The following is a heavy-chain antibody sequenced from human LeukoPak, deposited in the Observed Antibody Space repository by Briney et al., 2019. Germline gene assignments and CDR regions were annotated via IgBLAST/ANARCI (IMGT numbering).Heavy chain of an antibody. Sequence: SGTLSLTCTVSGDSISSSSYYWGWIRQPPGKGLEWIGTIYYTGSTYYNPSLKSRVTISVDTSKNQFSLKLSSVTAADTAVYYCARHEFQLLFFDYWGQGTLVTVSS. J-gene: IGHJ4*02. CDR1: GDSISSSSYY. D-gene: IGHD2-2*01. CDR2: IYYTGST. V-gene: IGHV4-39*01. CDR3: ARHEFQLLFFDY.